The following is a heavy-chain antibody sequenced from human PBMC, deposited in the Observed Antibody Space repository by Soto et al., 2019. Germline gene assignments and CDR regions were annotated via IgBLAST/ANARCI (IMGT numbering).Heavy chain of an antibody. V-gene: IGHV1-2*04. D-gene: IGHD5-12*01. Sequence: SVKVSCKASGYTFTGYYMHWVRQAPGQGLEWMGWINPNSGGTNYAQKFQGWVTMTRDTSISTAYMELSRLRSDDTAVYYCAREDIVGSSCFDYWGQGTLVTVSS. CDR1: GYTFTGYY. CDR2: INPNSGGT. J-gene: IGHJ4*02. CDR3: AREDIVGSSCFDY.